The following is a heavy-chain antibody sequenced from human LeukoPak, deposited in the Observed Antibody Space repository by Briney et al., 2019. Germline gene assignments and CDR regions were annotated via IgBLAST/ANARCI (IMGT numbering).Heavy chain of an antibody. Sequence: GGSLRLSCAASGFTFTNYWMTWVRQAPGKGLEWVASIKDDGSRKNYGDSVKGRFTISRDNAETSLHLQMNSLRAEDTAVYYCARGGNHGDYWYFDLWGRGTLVTVSS. CDR3: ARGGNHGDYWYFDL. D-gene: IGHD4-17*01. CDR1: GFTFTNYW. V-gene: IGHV3-7*01. J-gene: IGHJ2*01. CDR2: IKDDGSRK.